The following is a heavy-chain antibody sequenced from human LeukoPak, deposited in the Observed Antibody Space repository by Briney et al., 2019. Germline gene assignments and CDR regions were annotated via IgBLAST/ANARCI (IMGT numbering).Heavy chain of an antibody. V-gene: IGHV1-2*02. CDR3: ARGPRYYYDRSGYHF. Sequence: ASVKVSCKASGYTFTDYYMHWVRQAPGQGLEWMGWINPDTGGTNYAQNFRGSITMTRDTSISTAYMELNRLRSDDTAVYYCARGPRYYYDRSGYHFWGQGTLVTVSS. J-gene: IGHJ4*02. CDR2: INPDTGGT. CDR1: GYTFTDYY. D-gene: IGHD3-22*01.